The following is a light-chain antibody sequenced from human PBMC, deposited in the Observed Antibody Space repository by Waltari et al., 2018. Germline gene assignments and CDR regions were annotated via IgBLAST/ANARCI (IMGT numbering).Light chain of an antibody. Sequence: QLALTQSPSASASLGASVKLTCTLNSGHSSNVVAWLQQQPEKGPRYLMKVNSDGSHSKGEGIPVRFSGSGSGAERYLTISSLQSEDEADYYCQTGGHGTWVFGGGTKLTVL. J-gene: IGLJ3*02. CDR3: QTGGHGTWV. V-gene: IGLV4-69*02. CDR2: VNSDGSH. CDR1: SGHSSNV.